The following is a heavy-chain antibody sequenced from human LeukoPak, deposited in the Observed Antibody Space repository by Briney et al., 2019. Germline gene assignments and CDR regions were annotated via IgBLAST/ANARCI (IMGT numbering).Heavy chain of an antibody. CDR2: TYYRSKWYN. D-gene: IGHD3-10*01. CDR3: ARDPGSAYYYGSGSSYYFDY. Sequence: SQTLSLTCAISGDSVSSNSAAWNWIRQSPSRGLEWLGRTYYRSKWYNDYAVSVKSPITINPDTSKNQFSLQLNSVTPEDTAVYYCARDPGSAYYYGSGSSYYFDYWGQGTLVTVSS. J-gene: IGHJ4*02. V-gene: IGHV6-1*01. CDR1: GDSVSSNSAA.